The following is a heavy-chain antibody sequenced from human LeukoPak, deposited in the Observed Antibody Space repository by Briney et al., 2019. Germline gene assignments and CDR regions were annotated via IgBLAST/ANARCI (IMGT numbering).Heavy chain of an antibody. CDR3: ARMLQDLAEQQLVPGTPPMTNWFDP. CDR2: INHSGST. D-gene: IGHD6-13*01. Sequence: PSETLSLTCAVYGGSFSGYYWSWIRQPPGKGLEWIGEINHSGSTNYNPSLKSRVTISVDTSKNQFSLKLSSVTVADTAVYYCARMLQDLAEQQLVPGTPPMTNWFDPWGQGTLVTVSS. V-gene: IGHV4-34*01. CDR1: GGSFSGYY. J-gene: IGHJ5*02.